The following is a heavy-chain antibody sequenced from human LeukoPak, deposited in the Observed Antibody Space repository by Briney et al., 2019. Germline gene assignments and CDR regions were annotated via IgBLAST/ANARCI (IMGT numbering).Heavy chain of an antibody. CDR1: GGSISSGGYS. D-gene: IGHD3-22*01. CDR3: ARHVGTSAYYSPDYIDY. V-gene: IGHV4-61*08. Sequence: SGTLSLTCAVSGGSISSGGYSWSWIRQPPGKGLEWIGYIYYSGTTNYNPSLKSRVTISVDTSKNQFSLKLSSVTAADTAVYYCARHVGTSAYYSPDYIDYWGQGTLVTVSS. CDR2: IYYSGTT. J-gene: IGHJ4*02.